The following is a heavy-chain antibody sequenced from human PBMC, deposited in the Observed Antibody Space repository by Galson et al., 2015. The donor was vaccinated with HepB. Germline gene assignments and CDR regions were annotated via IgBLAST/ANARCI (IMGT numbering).Heavy chain of an antibody. D-gene: IGHD6-13*01. J-gene: IGHJ4*02. CDR3: ARDPGSSWDVPDY. V-gene: IGHV3-48*02. CDR1: GFTFSSYS. Sequence: SLRLSCAASGFTFSSYSMNWVRQAPGKGLEWVSYISDSSNTIYYAGSVEGRFTISRDNAKNSLYLQMNSLRDEDTAVYYCARDPGSSWDVPDYWGQGTLVTVSS. CDR2: ISDSSNTI.